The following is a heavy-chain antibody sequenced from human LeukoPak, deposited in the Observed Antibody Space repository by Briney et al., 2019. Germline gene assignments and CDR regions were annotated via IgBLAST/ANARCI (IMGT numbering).Heavy chain of an antibody. CDR2: FDNSGST. J-gene: IGHJ5*02. CDR3: ARPPGIAAAWFDP. CDR1: GGSISSSSYN. Sequence: PETLSLTCTVSGGSISSSSYNWGWIRQPPGKGLEWIGSFDNSGSTYYNPSLKSRVTISVDTSKDQFSLKLTSVTAADTAVYYCARPPGIAAAWFDPWGQGTLVTVSS. V-gene: IGHV4-39*01. D-gene: IGHD6-13*01.